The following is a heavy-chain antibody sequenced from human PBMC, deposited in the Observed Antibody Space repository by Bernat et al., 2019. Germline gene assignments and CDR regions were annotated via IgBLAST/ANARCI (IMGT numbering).Heavy chain of an antibody. CDR3: AGALPQRVLLWFRESSVMDV. Sequence: EVQLVESGGGLVQPGGSLRLSCAASGFTFSSYWMSWVRQAPGKGLEWVANIKQDGSEKYYVDSGKGRFTITRDNAKNSLYLQMNSLRAEDTAVYYCAGALPQRVLLWFRESSVMDVWGKGTTVTVSS. J-gene: IGHJ6*04. D-gene: IGHD3-10*01. CDR2: IKQDGSEK. CDR1: GFTFSSYW. V-gene: IGHV3-7*03.